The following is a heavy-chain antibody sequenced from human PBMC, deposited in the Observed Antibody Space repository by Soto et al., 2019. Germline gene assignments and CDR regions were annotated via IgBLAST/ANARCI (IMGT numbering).Heavy chain of an antibody. Sequence: GGSLRLSCAASGFTFSSYAMIWVRQAPGKGLEWVSAISGSGGSTYYADSVKGRFTISRDNSKNTLYLQMNSLRAEDTAVYYCAKGARYYDFWSGYYSNWFDPWGQGTQVTVSS. CDR3: AKGARYYDFWSGYYSNWFDP. CDR1: GFTFSSYA. V-gene: IGHV3-23*01. J-gene: IGHJ5*02. D-gene: IGHD3-3*01. CDR2: ISGSGGST.